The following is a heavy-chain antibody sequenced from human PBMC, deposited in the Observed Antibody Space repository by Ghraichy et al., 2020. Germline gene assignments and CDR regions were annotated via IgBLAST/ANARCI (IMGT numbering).Heavy chain of an antibody. J-gene: IGHJ5*02. V-gene: IGHV4-34*01. D-gene: IGHD2-2*01. CDR2: INHSGST. CDR3: ARGPPGGYQLLSYWFDP. Sequence: SETLSLTCAVYGGSFSGYYWSWIRQPPGKGLEWIGEINHSGSTNYNPSLKSRVTISVDTSKNQFFLKLSSVTAADTAVYYCARGPPGGYQLLSYWFDPWGQGTLVTVSS. CDR1: GGSFSGYY.